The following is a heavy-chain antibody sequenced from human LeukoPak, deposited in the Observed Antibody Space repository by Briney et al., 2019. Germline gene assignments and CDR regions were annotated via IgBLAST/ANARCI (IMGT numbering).Heavy chain of an antibody. CDR2: ISSSGSTI. CDR3: ARVGIQLWFPYYFDY. CDR1: GFTFSDYY. V-gene: IGHV3-11*01. D-gene: IGHD5-18*01. Sequence: GGSLRLSCAASGFTFSDYYMSWIRQAPGKGLEWVSYISSSGSTIYYADSVKGRFTISRDNAKNSLYLQMTSLRAEDTAVYYCARVGIQLWFPYYFDYWGQGTLVTVSS. J-gene: IGHJ4*02.